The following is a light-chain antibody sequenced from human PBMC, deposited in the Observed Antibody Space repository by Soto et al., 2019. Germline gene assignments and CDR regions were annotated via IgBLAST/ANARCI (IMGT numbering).Light chain of an antibody. V-gene: IGLV2-14*01. CDR2: EVT. CDR3: SSYTSTGTPV. Sequence: ALTQPASVSGSLGQSITMSCTGTSTDVGGYNFVSWYQQHPDKAPKLLIYEVTNRPSGVSNRFSGSKSGNTASLTISGLQAEDEADYYCSSYTSTGTPVFGTGTKVTVL. J-gene: IGLJ1*01. CDR1: STDVGGYNF.